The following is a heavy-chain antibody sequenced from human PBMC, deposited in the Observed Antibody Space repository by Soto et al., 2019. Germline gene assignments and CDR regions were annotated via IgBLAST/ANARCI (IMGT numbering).Heavy chain of an antibody. CDR1: GGTFSSYT. D-gene: IGHD3-22*01. Sequence: SVKVSCKASGGTFSSYTISWVRQAPGQGLEWMGRIIPNHGITNYAQKFQGRVTMTRDTSTSTAYMELRSLRSDDTAVYYCARDPYSSASNWFDPWGQGTLVTVSS. V-gene: IGHV1-69*04. CDR3: ARDPYSSASNWFDP. J-gene: IGHJ5*02. CDR2: IIPNHGIT.